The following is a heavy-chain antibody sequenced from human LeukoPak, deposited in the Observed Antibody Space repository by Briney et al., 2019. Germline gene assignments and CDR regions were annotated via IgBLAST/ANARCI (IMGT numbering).Heavy chain of an antibody. Sequence: SETLSLTCTVSGGSISSYYWSWIRQPAGKGLEWIGRIYTSGSTNYNPSLKSRVTMSVDTSKNQFSLKLSSVTAADTCVYYCARERIWFGELLGGFDPWGQGTLVTVSS. CDR1: GGSISSYY. V-gene: IGHV4-4*07. CDR3: ARERIWFGELLGGFDP. CDR2: IYTSGST. J-gene: IGHJ5*02. D-gene: IGHD3-10*01.